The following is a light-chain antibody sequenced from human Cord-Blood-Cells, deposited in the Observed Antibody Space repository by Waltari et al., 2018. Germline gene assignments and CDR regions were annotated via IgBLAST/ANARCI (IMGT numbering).Light chain of an antibody. J-gene: IGLJ3*02. CDR1: SLSSYY. V-gene: IGLV3-19*01. CDR3: NSRDSSGNRV. Sequence: SSELTQDPAVSVALGQTVRITCQGDSLSSYYASWYQQKPGQAPVLVIYGTNNRPSGIPDRFSGSSSGNTASLTITGAQAEDEADYYCNSRDSSGNRVFGGGTNLTVL. CDR2: GTN.